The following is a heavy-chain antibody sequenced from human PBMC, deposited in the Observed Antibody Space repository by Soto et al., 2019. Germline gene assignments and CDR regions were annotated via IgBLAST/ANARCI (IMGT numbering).Heavy chain of an antibody. CDR1: GDSISSGGFY. CDR3: ARENLSYEILTGANWFDP. J-gene: IGHJ5*02. D-gene: IGHD3-9*01. Sequence: PSETLSLTCTVSGDSISSGGFYWSWIRQHPGKGLEWIGYIYYSGSTHYNPSLKSRVIMSVDTSKNQFSLKLFSVTAADTAVYYCARENLSYEILTGANWFDPWGQGTLVTSPQ. V-gene: IGHV4-31*03. CDR2: IYYSGST.